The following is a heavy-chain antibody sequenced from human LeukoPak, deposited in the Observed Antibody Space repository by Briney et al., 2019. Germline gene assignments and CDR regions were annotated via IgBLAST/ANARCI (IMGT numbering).Heavy chain of an antibody. CDR2: IFYSGNT. J-gene: IGHJ4*02. V-gene: IGHV4-59*01. Sequence: SETLSLTCTVSGGSISSYYWSWIRQPPGKGLEWIGYIFYSGNTNYNPSLKSRVTISVDTSKNQFSLKLSSVTAADTAVYYCTRGSNWAFDYWGQGALVTVSS. CDR1: GGSISSYY. D-gene: IGHD7-27*01. CDR3: TRGSNWAFDY.